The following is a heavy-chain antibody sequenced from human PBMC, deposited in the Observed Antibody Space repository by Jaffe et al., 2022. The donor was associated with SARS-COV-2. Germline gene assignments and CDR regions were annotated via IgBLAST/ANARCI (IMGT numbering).Heavy chain of an antibody. CDR2: SSSSSSYK. J-gene: IGHJ3*02. V-gene: IGHV3-21*01. CDR1: GFTFSSYS. Sequence: EVQVVESGGGLVEPGGSLRLSCTASGFTFSSYSMNWVRQAPGKGLEWVSSSSSSSSYKYYADSVKGRFTISRDNAKNSLYLQMNSLRAEDTAVYYCARMAGDDSSGYYPYGFDIWGQGTMVTVSS. CDR3: ARMAGDDSSGYYPYGFDI. D-gene: IGHD3-22*01.